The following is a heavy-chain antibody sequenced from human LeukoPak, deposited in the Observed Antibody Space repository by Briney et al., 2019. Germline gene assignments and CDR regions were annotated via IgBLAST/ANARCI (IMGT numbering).Heavy chain of an antibody. CDR1: GFTFRSHA. D-gene: IGHD2-21*01. J-gene: IGHJ4*02. Sequence: LGGSLRLSCVGSGFTFRSHAMSWVRQAPEKGLEFVSGIYENGGTTYYADSVKGRFSISRDNSKNTLYLQMDSLRGEDTAVYYCAKDFRIGYSAHFDYWGQGALVTVSS. CDR2: IYENGGTT. V-gene: IGHV3-23*01. CDR3: AKDFRIGYSAHFDY.